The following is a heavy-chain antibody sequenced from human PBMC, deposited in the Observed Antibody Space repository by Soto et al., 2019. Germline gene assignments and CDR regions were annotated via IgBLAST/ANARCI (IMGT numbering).Heavy chain of an antibody. J-gene: IGHJ3*02. D-gene: IGHD3-3*01. Sequence: SETLSLTCTVSGGSISSGDYYWGWIRQPPGKGLEWIGYIYYSGSTYYNPSLKSRVTISVDTSKNQFSLKLSSVTAADTAVYYCARRLNDLRFLEWSPDDAFDIWGQGTMVTVSS. CDR2: IYYSGST. CDR1: GGSISSGDYY. CDR3: ARRLNDLRFLEWSPDDAFDI. V-gene: IGHV4-30-4*01.